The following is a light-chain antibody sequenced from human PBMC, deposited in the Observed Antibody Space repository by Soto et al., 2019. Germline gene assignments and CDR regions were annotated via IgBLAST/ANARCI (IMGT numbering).Light chain of an antibody. CDR1: QSVSSNY. Sequence: EIVLTQSPGTLSLSPGERATLSCRASQSVSSNYLAWYQQKPGQAPRLLIYGASSRATGIPDRFSGSGSGTDFTFTISRLEPEDFAVYYCQPYGSSPPYTFGQGTKLEIK. V-gene: IGKV3-20*01. CDR3: QPYGSSPPYT. CDR2: GAS. J-gene: IGKJ2*01.